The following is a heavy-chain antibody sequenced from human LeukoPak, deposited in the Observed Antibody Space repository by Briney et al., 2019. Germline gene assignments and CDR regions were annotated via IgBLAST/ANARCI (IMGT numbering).Heavy chain of an antibody. CDR2: ISGSGDTT. D-gene: IGHD3-10*01. CDR3: AKHLWRDLLWFGEGYYFGS. J-gene: IGHJ4*02. CDR1: GFTFSEYA. V-gene: IGHV3-23*01. Sequence: PGGSLRLSCAVSGFTFSEYAMSWVRQAPGKGLEWVSGISGSGDTTNYADSVKGRFTISRDNSKNTLNLEINSLRAEDTAVYYCAKHLWRDLLWFGEGYYFGSWGQGTLVTVSS.